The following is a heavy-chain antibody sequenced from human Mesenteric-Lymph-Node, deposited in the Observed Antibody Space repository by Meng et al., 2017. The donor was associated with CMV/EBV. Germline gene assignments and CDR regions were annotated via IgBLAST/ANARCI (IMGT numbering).Heavy chain of an antibody. CDR2: IIPILGIA. Sequence: KTSGGTFSSSAFTWVRQTPGQGLEWMGRIIPILGIANYAQKFQGRVTITADKSTSTAYMELSSLRSEDTAVYYCAREYSTTVGATDFWGQGTLVTVSS. V-gene: IGHV1-69*04. J-gene: IGHJ4*02. CDR1: GGTFSSSA. D-gene: IGHD1-26*01. CDR3: AREYSTTVGATDF.